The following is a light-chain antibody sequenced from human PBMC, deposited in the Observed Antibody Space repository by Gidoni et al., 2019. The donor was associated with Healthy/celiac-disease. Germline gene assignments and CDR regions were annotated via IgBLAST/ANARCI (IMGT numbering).Light chain of an antibody. CDR3: QQYGSSPLYT. CDR1: QSVSSSY. CDR2: GSS. V-gene: IGKV3-20*01. J-gene: IGKJ2*01. Sequence: EIVLTQSPGTLSLSPVERATLSCRASQSVSSSYLAWYQQKPGQAPRLLIYGSSSRATCIPDRFSGSGSGTYFTLTISRLEPEDFAVYYCQQYGSSPLYTFGQGTKLEIK.